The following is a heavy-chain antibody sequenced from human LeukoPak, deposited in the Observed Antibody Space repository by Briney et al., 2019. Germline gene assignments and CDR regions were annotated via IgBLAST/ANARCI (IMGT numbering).Heavy chain of an antibody. V-gene: IGHV3-23*01. CDR3: AKGRGTTVTSAANY. D-gene: IGHD4-17*01. CDR1: GFTFSSYA. J-gene: IGHJ4*02. Sequence: SGGSLRLSCAASGFTFSSYAMSWDRQAPGKGLEWVSSITGSNDNTYYADSVKDRFTISRDNSKNTLSLQMNSLRAEDTAVYYCAKGRGTTVTSAANYWGQGTLITVSS. CDR2: ITGSNDNT.